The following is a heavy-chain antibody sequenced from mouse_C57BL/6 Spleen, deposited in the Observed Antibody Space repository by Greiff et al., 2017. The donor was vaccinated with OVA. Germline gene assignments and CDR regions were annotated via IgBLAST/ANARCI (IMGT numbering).Heavy chain of an antibody. V-gene: IGHV1-53*01. Sequence: QVQLQQPGTALVQPGASVKLSCTASGYTFTSYWMPWVKQRPGQGLEWIGYINSSNGGTNYNDKFKSKATLTVDKSSSTAYMQLSSLTSEDSAVYYYARSFTTVVARAMDYWGQGTSVTVSS. CDR2: INSSNGGT. J-gene: IGHJ4*01. D-gene: IGHD1-1*01. CDR3: ARSFTTVVARAMDY. CDR1: GYTFTSYW.